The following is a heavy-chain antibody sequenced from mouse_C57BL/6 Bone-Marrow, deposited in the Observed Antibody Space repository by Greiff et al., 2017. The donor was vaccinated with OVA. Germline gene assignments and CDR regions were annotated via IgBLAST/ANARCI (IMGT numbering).Heavy chain of an antibody. Sequence: QVQLQQPGAELVRPGTSVKLSCKASGYTFTNYWMHWVKQRPGQGLEWIGVIAPSDSYITYNQKFKGRATLTVDTSSNTAYMHLSSLTSEDSAVYYCAHYGSRLYLHYWGQGTSLTVSS. CDR1: GYTFTNYW. CDR2: IAPSDSYI. CDR3: AHYGSRLYLHY. V-gene: IGHV1-59*01. D-gene: IGHD1-1*01. J-gene: IGHJ2*02.